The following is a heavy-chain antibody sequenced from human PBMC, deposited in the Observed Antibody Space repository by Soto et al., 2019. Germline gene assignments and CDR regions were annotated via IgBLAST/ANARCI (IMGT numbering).Heavy chain of an antibody. Sequence: GGSLRLSCAASGFTFRSFTMNCVRQAPGKGLEWVSTISSNSAYIYYTDALRGRFTISRDNAKNSLHLQMSSLRAEDTAVYYCTRDASRDSSARGWFDPWGPGTLVTVSS. CDR3: TRDASRDSSARGWFDP. D-gene: IGHD6-13*01. CDR2: ISSNSAYI. J-gene: IGHJ5*02. V-gene: IGHV3-21*01. CDR1: GFTFRSFT.